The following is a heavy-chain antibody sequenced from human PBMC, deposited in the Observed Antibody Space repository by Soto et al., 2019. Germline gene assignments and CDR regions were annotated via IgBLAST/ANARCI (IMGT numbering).Heavy chain of an antibody. V-gene: IGHV3-9*01. CDR1: GFTFVYYA. J-gene: IGHJ6*02. CDR3: AKDLWFGDPQGYYYGMDV. CDR2: ISWNSGSI. D-gene: IGHD3-10*01. Sequence: PGGSQRLSCAASGFTFVYYARHWVRQAPGKGLEWVSGISWNSGSIGYADSVKGRFTISRDNAKNSLYLQMNSLRAEDTALYYCAKDLWFGDPQGYYYGMDVWGQGTTVTVSS.